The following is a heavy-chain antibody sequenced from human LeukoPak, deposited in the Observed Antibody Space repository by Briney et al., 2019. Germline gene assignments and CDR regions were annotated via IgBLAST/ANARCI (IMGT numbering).Heavy chain of an antibody. D-gene: IGHD3-10*01. Sequence: PGGSPRLSCAASGFTFSSYWMSWVRQAPGKGLEWVANIKQDGSEKYYVDSVKGRFTISRDNAKNSLYLQMNSLRAEDTAVYYCARYPPNYYGSGSYDYWGQGTLVTVSS. CDR3: ARYPPNYYGSGSYDY. CDR1: GFTFSSYW. V-gene: IGHV3-7*01. J-gene: IGHJ4*02. CDR2: IKQDGSEK.